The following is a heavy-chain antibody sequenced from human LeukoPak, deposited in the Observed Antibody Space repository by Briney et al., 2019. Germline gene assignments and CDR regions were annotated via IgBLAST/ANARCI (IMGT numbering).Heavy chain of an antibody. Sequence: NPSETLSLTCTISGGSISSSSEYCGWIRQPPGKGLEWIVNIYYSVTTYYNPSLNSRVTIAVDTSKSQFSLKLSSVTAADTAVYYCARPYGGNPGYFDYWGQGTLVTVSS. V-gene: IGHV4-39*01. CDR2: IYYSVTT. D-gene: IGHD4-23*01. CDR1: GGSISSSSEY. CDR3: ARPYGGNPGYFDY. J-gene: IGHJ4*02.